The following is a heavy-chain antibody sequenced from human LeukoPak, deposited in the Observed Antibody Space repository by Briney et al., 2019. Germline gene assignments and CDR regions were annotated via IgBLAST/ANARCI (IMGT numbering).Heavy chain of an antibody. CDR2: IIPIFGTA. CDR1: GGTFSSYA. CDR3: ARDSSGWYEGDRGDY. J-gene: IGHJ4*02. Sequence: ASVKVSRKASGGTFSSYAISWVRQAPGQGLEWMGGIIPIFGTANYAQKFQGRVTITADESTSTAYMELSSLRSEDTAVYYCARDSSGWYEGDRGDYWGQGTLVTVSS. V-gene: IGHV1-69*13. D-gene: IGHD6-19*01.